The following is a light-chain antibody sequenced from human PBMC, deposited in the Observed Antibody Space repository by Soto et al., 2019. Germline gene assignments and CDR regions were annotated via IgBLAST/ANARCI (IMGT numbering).Light chain of an antibody. CDR2: GAS. CDR1: QRVSSGF. Sequence: EIVLTQSPGTLSLSPGESATLSRRASQRVSSGFLSWYQQNPGQAPRHLIYGASGRATGIPARFSGSGSGTDFTLNICSLEPEDFAVYYCQQYGSAPQTYGQGTKLEVK. CDR3: QQYGSAPQT. J-gene: IGKJ1*01. V-gene: IGKV3-20*01.